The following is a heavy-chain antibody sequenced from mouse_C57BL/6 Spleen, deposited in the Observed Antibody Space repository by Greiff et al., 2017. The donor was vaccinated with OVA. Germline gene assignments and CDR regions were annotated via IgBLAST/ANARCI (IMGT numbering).Heavy chain of an antibody. J-gene: IGHJ1*03. D-gene: IGHD2-1*01. CDR1: GFTFSSYG. Sequence: DVKLMESGGDLVKPGGSLKLSCAASGFTFSSYGMSWVRQTPDKRLEWVATISSGGSYTYYPDSVKGRFTISRDNAKNTLYLQMSSLKSEDTAMYYCAREAHGNYWYFDVWGTGTTVTVSS. CDR2: ISSGGSYT. CDR3: AREAHGNYWYFDV. V-gene: IGHV5-6*02.